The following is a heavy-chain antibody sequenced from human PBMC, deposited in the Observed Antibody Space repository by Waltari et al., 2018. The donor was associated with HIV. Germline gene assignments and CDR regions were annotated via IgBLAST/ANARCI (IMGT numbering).Heavy chain of an antibody. CDR3: ARDICNGGSCYSYYFDY. V-gene: IGHV1-2*02. CDR2: INPDNGGT. CDR1: GYTFTGYY. J-gene: IGHJ4*02. Sequence: QVQLVQSGAEVKKPGASVKISCKASGYTFTGYYMHWVRQAPGQGLGWMGWINPDNGGTKYAQKFQGRGTMTRDTSISTAYMELSRLRSDDTAVYYCARDICNGGSCYSYYFDYWGQGTLVTVSS. D-gene: IGHD2-15*01.